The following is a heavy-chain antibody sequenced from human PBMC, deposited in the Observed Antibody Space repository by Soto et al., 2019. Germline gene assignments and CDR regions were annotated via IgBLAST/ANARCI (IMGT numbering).Heavy chain of an antibody. Sequence: KKNGASVKVSCKASGYTFTSYYMHWVRQAPGQGLEWMGIINPSGGSTSYAQKFQGRVTMTRDTSTSTVYMELSSLRSEDTAVYYCARRWGQGVWNDLGNYYYYLDVWGKGTTVTVSS. CDR3: ARRWGQGVWNDLGNYYYYLDV. V-gene: IGHV1-46*03. CDR2: INPSGGST. D-gene: IGHD1-1*01. CDR1: GYTFTSYY. J-gene: IGHJ6*03.